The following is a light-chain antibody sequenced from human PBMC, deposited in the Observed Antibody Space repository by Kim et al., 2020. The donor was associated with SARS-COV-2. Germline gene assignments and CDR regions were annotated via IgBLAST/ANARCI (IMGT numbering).Light chain of an antibody. J-gene: IGKJ5*01. CDR1: QSISTH. V-gene: IGKV1-39*01. CDR2: AAT. Sequence: SVGDRVTINCRTSQSISTHLNWYQQKPRKGPELLIYAATNLQSGVPSRFSGSGSGTEFTLTIRALQPEDSATYYCQQAYSSSQITFGQGTRLEIK. CDR3: QQAYSSSQIT.